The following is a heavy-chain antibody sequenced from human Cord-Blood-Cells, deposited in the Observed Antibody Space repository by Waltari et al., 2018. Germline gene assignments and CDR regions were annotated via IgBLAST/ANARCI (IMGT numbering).Heavy chain of an antibody. D-gene: IGHD2-21*02. V-gene: IGHV1-69*01. CDR2: ILPIFGTA. J-gene: IGHJ4*02. CDR3: ARDQGGAYCGGDCYFAY. CDR1: GGTFSSYA. Sequence: QVQLVQSGAEVKTPGSSVKVSCKAYGGTFSSYAISWVRQAPGTGLEWMGGILPIFGTANYAQKFQGRVTITADESTSTAYMELSSLRAEDTAVYYCARDQGGAYCGGDCYFAYWGQGTLVTVSS.